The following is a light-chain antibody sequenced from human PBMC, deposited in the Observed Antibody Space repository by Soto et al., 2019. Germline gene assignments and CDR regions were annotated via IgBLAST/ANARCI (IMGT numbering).Light chain of an antibody. CDR1: SGHSSYA. CDR2: LNSDGSH. J-gene: IGLJ2*01. Sequence: QPVLTQSPSASASLGASVKLTCTLSSGHSSYAIAWHQQQPEKGPRYLMKLNSDGSHSKGDGIPDRFSGSSSGAERYLTISSLQSEDEADYYWQTWGTGLVVFGGGTKPAVL. V-gene: IGLV4-69*01. CDR3: QTWGTGLVV.